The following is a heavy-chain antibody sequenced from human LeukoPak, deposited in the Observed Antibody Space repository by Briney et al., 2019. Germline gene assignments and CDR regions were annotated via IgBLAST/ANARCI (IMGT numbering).Heavy chain of an antibody. Sequence: GGSLRLSCAPSIGFTLRNYAIHWVRQAPGKGLEWVAVISIDGSRQHYADFLVGRFTISRDNSKKTVSLQMSSLRTGDTAVYFCAREQGGSGWSGFDYWGQGTLVTVSS. D-gene: IGHD6-19*01. CDR2: ISIDGSRQ. J-gene: IGHJ4*02. CDR3: AREQGGSGWSGFDY. V-gene: IGHV3-30*15. CDR1: GFTLRNYA.